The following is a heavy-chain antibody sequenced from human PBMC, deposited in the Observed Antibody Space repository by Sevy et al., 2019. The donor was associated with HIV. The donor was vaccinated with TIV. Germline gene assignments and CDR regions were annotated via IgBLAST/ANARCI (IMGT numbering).Heavy chain of an antibody. D-gene: IGHD3-22*01. Sequence: GGSLRLSCAASGLIFSSYAMHWVRQAPGKGLEWVAVISNDARNKYYVDSVKGRFTISRDNSESTLYLQMNSLRAEDTAVYYCAKERFYYDSSDYSPVYFFDYWGQGTLVTVSS. V-gene: IGHV3-30*04. CDR3: AKERFYYDSSDYSPVYFFDY. CDR1: GLIFSSYA. J-gene: IGHJ4*02. CDR2: ISNDARNK.